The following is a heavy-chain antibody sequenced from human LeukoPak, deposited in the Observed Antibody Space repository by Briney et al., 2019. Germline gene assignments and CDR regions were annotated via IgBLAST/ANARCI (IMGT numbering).Heavy chain of an antibody. CDR2: IFPDDSET. V-gene: IGHV5-51*01. Sequence: AGESLKISCKAFGYGFASYWIGWVRQMPGKGLEWMGIIFPDDSETRYSPSFQGQVTISADKSIDTAYLQWSIVKASDSAIYFCARVDYGSGIPFFDYWGQGTVVTVSS. CDR3: ARVDYGSGIPFFDY. CDR1: GYGFASYW. D-gene: IGHD3-10*01. J-gene: IGHJ4*02.